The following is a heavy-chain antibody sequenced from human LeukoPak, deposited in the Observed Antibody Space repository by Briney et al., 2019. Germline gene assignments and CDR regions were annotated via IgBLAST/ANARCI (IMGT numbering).Heavy chain of an antibody. CDR3: AKAWPTGKADY. V-gene: IGHV3-23*01. J-gene: IGHJ4*02. D-gene: IGHD7-27*01. CDR2: ISSSGGST. CDR1: GLXFSNYA. Sequence: PGGSLRLSCAASGLXFSNYAMSWVRQAPGKGLEWVSAISSSGGSTFYAESVKGRFTISRDNSKNTLYLQMNSLRAEDTAVYYCAKAWPTGKADYWGQGTLVTVSS.